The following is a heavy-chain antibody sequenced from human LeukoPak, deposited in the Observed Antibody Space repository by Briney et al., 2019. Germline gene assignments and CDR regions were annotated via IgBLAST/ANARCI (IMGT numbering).Heavy chain of an antibody. CDR3: ARPPSSPYAFDI. J-gene: IGHJ3*02. V-gene: IGHV4-34*01. CDR2: INHSGST. CDR1: GGSISSYY. Sequence: PSETLSLTCTVSGGSISSYYWNWIRQPPGKGLEWIGEINHSGSTNYNPSLKSRVTISVDTSKNQFSLKLSSVTAADTAVYYCARPPSSPYAFDIWGQGTMVTVSS.